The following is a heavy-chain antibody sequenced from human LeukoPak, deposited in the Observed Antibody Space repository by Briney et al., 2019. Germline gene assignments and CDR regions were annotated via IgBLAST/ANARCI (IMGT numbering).Heavy chain of an antibody. V-gene: IGHV3-7*01. CDR2: IKQDGSEE. J-gene: IGHJ6*02. CDR3: ARAGHDYGDFLQVPYYGMDV. CDR1: GFTFSSYW. Sequence: GGSLRLSCAASGFTFSSYWMSWVRQAPGKGLEWVANIKQDGSEEYYVDSVKGRFTISRDNAKNSLYLQMNSLRAEDTAVYYCARAGHDYGDFLQVPYYGMDVWGQGTTVTVSS. D-gene: IGHD4-17*01.